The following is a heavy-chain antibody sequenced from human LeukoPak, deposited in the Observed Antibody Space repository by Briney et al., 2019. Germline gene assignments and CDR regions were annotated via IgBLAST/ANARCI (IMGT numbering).Heavy chain of an antibody. J-gene: IGHJ6*03. CDR2: IYYSGST. CDR3: AREGGYSGYDNYYYYMDV. CDR1: GGSISSSSYY. V-gene: IGHV4-39*07. Sequence: KPSETLSLTCTVSGGSISSSSYYWGWSRQPPGKGLEWIGSIYYSGSTYYNPSLKSRVTISVDTSKNQFSLKLSSVTAADTAVYYCAREGGYSGYDNYYYYMDVWGKGTTVNVSS. D-gene: IGHD5-12*01.